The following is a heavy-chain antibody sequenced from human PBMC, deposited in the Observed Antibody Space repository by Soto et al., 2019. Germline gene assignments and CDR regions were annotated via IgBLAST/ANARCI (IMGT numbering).Heavy chain of an antibody. CDR1: GFPFSSYV. CDR3: AKDSNKYSSSLRGRYFDY. Sequence: GGSLRLSCAASGFPFSSYVMAWVRQAPGKGLEWASGISGSGSNTFYADSVKGRFTISRDNSKNTLLLQMNSLGAEDTAVYYCAKDSNKYSSSLRGRYFDYWGQGIGVTVSS. J-gene: IGHJ4*02. CDR2: ISGSGSNT. D-gene: IGHD4-4*01. V-gene: IGHV3-23*01.